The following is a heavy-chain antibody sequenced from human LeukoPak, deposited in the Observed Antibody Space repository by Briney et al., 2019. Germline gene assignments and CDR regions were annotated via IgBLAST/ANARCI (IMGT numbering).Heavy chain of an antibody. J-gene: IGHJ4*02. CDR3: VKDHDDYGALFDY. CDR2: ISSNGGST. CDR1: GFTFSSYA. V-gene: IGHV3-64D*06. D-gene: IGHD4-17*01. Sequence: GGSLRLSCSASGFTFSSYAMHWVRQAPGKGLEYVSAISSNGGSTYYADSVKGRFTISRDNSKNTLYPQMSSLRAEDTAVYYCVKDHDDYGALFDYWGQGTLVTVSS.